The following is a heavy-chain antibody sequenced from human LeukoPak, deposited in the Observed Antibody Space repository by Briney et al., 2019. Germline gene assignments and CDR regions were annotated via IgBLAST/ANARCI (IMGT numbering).Heavy chain of an antibody. CDR1: GGSISSHY. J-gene: IGHJ4*02. CDR2: IYYSGST. V-gene: IGHV4-59*11. D-gene: IGHD5-18*01. Sequence: PSETLSLTCTVSGGSISSHYWSWIRQPPGKGLEWIGYIYYSGSTNYNASLKSRVTISVDTSKNQFSLKLSSVTAADTAVYYCAGHHTAEYYFDYWGQGTLVTVSS. CDR3: AGHHTAEYYFDY.